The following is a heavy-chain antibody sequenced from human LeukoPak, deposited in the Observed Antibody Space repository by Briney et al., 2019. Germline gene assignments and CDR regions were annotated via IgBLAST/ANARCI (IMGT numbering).Heavy chain of an antibody. CDR2: IKQDGSEK. J-gene: IGHJ4*02. D-gene: IGHD3-10*01. V-gene: IGHV3-7*01. CDR3: ARSNHYYGSGSYSYFDY. CDR1: GFTFSSYW. Sequence: GGSLRLSCAASGFTFSSYWMSWARQAPGKGLEWVANIKQDGSEKYYVDSVKGRFTISRDNAKNSLYLQMNSLRAEDTAVYYCARSNHYYGSGSYSYFDYWGQGTLVTVSS.